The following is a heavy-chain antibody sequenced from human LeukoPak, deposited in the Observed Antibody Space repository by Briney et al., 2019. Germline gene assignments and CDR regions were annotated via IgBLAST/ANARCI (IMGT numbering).Heavy chain of an antibody. D-gene: IGHD3-10*01. V-gene: IGHV3-74*01. J-gene: IGHJ4*02. CDR3: ARDNYYGLGRPDY. CDR1: GFTFSSYW. CDR2: IKSDGSDT. Sequence: PGGPLRLSCAASGFTFSSYWMHWVRQAPGRGLVWVSRIKSDGSDTTYADSVKGRFTISRDNAKNTLYLQMNSLRAEDTAVYYCARDNYYGLGRPDYWGQGTLVTVSS.